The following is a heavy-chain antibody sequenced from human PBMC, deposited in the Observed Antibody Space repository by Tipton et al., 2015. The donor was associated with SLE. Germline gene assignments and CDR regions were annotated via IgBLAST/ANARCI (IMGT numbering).Heavy chain of an antibody. V-gene: IGHV3-30*02. D-gene: IGHD5-24*01. CDR3: ARPDVYNYPYYFDY. J-gene: IGHJ4*02. Sequence: GSLRLSCTASGFTFSAYGMHWVRQAPGKGLECVAFIRFDGNKKYYADSVKGRFTISRDNSKSTLFLQMNSLRPDDTAVYYCARPDVYNYPYYFDYWGQGTLLTVSS. CDR1: GFTFSAYG. CDR2: IRFDGNKK.